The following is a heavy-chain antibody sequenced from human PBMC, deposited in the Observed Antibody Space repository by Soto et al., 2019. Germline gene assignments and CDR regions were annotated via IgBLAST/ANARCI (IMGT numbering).Heavy chain of an antibody. J-gene: IGHJ4*01. CDR1: GGSISRAGYS. CDR2: IYNSGST. V-gene: IGHV4-30-2*06. D-gene: IGHD2-21*02. Sequence: QLQLQESGSRLVKPSQTLSLTCAVSGGSISRAGYSWSWIRQSPGKGLECIGYIYNSGSTLYNPSLKRRLTISVDRSKNQLSLPLNSVTAADTAVYYCASSRVVTTYFDYWGHGTRVTVSS. CDR3: ASSRVVTTYFDY.